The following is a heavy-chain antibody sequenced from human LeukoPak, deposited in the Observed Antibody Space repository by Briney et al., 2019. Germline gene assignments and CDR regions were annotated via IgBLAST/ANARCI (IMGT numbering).Heavy chain of an antibody. CDR2: IYYSGST. Sequence: SETLSLTCTVSGGSISSSDYYWSWIRQPPGKGLEWIGYIYYSGSTNYNPSLKSRVTISVDTSKNQFSLKLSSVTAADTAVYYCARGGRGWLQIDYWGQGALVTVSS. CDR3: ARGGRGWLQIDY. D-gene: IGHD5-24*01. CDR1: GGSISSSDYY. V-gene: IGHV4-61*08. J-gene: IGHJ4*02.